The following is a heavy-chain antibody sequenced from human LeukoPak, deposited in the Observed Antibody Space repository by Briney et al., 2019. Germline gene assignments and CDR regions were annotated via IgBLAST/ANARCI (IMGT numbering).Heavy chain of an antibody. CDR1: GITLSNYG. D-gene: IGHD3-22*01. CDR3: AKRGVVIRVILVGFHKEAYYFDS. J-gene: IGHJ4*02. CDR2: ISGSGGGT. Sequence: HTGGSPRLSCAVSGITLSNYGMSWVRQAPGKGLEWVAGISGSGGGTNYADSVKGRFTISRDNARNTLYLQMNSLRVEDTAAYFCAKRGVVIRVILVGFHKEAYYFDSWGQGALVTVSS. V-gene: IGHV3-23*01.